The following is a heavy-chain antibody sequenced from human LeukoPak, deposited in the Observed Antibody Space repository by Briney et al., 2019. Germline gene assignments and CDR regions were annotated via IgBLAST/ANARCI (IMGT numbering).Heavy chain of an antibody. D-gene: IGHD3-10*01. V-gene: IGHV3-23*01. CDR1: RFTFSSYV. J-gene: IGHJ4*02. Sequence: GGSLRLSCAASRFTFSSYVMSWVRQAPGKGLEWVSAISGSGGSTYYADSVKGRFTISRDNSKNTLYLQMNSLRAEDTALYYCAKHYYDSGSYYFFDYWGQGTLVTVSS. CDR2: ISGSGGST. CDR3: AKHYYDSGSYYFFDY.